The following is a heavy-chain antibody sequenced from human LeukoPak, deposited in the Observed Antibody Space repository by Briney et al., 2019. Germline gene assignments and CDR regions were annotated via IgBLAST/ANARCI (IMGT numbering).Heavy chain of an antibody. CDR2: ISSYNGNT. D-gene: IGHD6-19*01. Sequence: ASVKVSCKASGYTFTSYGRSWVRQAPGQGLQWMGWISSYNGNTNYAQKIQGRVTMTTDTSTNTAYMELRSLRSDDTAVYYCTRDYSLSSSGPPYGFDIWGQGTMVTVSS. CDR3: TRDYSLSSSGPPYGFDI. V-gene: IGHV1-18*01. J-gene: IGHJ3*02. CDR1: GYTFTSYG.